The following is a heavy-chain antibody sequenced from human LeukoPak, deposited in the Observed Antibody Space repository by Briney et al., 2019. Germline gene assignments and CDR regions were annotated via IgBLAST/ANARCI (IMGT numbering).Heavy chain of an antibody. D-gene: IGHD6-19*01. V-gene: IGHV4-34*01. CDR3: ARGQWLVLRYFDY. J-gene: IGHJ4*02. CDR2: INHSGST. CDR1: GGSFSGYY. Sequence: SETLSLTCAVYGGSFSGYYWSWIRQPPGEGLEWIGEINHSGSTNYNPSLKSRVTISVDTSKNQFSLKLSSVTAADTAVYYCARGQWLVLRYFDYWGQGTLVTVSS.